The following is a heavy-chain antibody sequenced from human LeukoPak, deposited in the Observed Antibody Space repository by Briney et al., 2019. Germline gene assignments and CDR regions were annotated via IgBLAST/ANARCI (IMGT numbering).Heavy chain of an antibody. J-gene: IGHJ5*02. Sequence: SETLSLTCTVSGGSISSSSHYWGWIRQPPGKGLEWIGSIYYSGSTYYNPSLKSRVTISVDTSKNQLSLKLSSVTAADTAVYYCARRRAEYDSSAYYYVWLDPWGQGTLVTVSS. CDR2: IYYSGST. CDR1: GGSISSSSHY. CDR3: ARRRAEYDSSAYYYVWLDP. D-gene: IGHD3-22*01. V-gene: IGHV4-39*01.